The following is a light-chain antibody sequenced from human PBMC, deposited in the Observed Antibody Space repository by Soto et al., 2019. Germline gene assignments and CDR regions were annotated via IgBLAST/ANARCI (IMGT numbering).Light chain of an antibody. CDR2: TLS. V-gene: IGKV2-40*01. CDR1: QSLLDSADGNTY. CDR3: MQRREFPIT. Sequence: DVVMTQTPLSLPVTPREPASISCTASQSLLDSADGNTYLDWYVQKPGQSPQLLIHTLSSRASGVPDRFSGIGSRTDCTLKISRVEAEDVGVYYCMQRREFPITFGQGTRLEIK. J-gene: IGKJ5*01.